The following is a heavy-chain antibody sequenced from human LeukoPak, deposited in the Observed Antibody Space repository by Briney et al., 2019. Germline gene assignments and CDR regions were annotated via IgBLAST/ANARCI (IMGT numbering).Heavy chain of an antibody. CDR3: ARMGYCSSTSCYEYYFDY. CDR1: GFTFSSYA. V-gene: IGHV3-7*01. J-gene: IGHJ4*02. Sequence: GGSLRLSCAASGFTFSSYAMSWARQAPGKGLEWVANIKQDGSEKYYVDSVKGRFTISRDNAKNSLYLQMNSLRAEDTAVYCCARMGYCSSTSCYEYYFDYWGQGTLVTVSS. CDR2: IKQDGSEK. D-gene: IGHD2-2*01.